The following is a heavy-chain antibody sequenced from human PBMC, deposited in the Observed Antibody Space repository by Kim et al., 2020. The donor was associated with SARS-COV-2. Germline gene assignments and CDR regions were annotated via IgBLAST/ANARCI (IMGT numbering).Heavy chain of an antibody. V-gene: IGHV3-48*01. Sequence: SMRSNIYYARPGRGRFTISRDNAKNSLYLQMNSLRAEDTAVYYCARRLDYWGQGTLVTVSS. CDR3: ARRLDY. CDR2: SMRSNI. J-gene: IGHJ4*02.